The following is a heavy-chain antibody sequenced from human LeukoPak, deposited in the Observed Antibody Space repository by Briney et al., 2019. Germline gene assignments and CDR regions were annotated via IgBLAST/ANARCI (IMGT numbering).Heavy chain of an antibody. J-gene: IGHJ5*02. CDR2: FYYDGSFK. Sequence: PGGSLRLSCAASGFTFGSYTMHWVRQAPGKGLEWVAVFYYDGSFKYYADSVKGRFTISRDISENTLHLQMNSLRAEDTAAYYCARDLKVKDWSTWFDRWGQGTLVTDSS. CDR3: ARDLKVKDWSTWFDR. CDR1: GFTFGSYT. D-gene: IGHD3/OR15-3a*01. V-gene: IGHV3-33*01.